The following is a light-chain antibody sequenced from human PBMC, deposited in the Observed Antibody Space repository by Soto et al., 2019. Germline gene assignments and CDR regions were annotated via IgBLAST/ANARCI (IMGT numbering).Light chain of an antibody. CDR2: EVS. CDR3: SSYTSSNTLG. CDR1: SSDVGGYNY. Sequence: QSVLTQPASVSGSPGQSITISCTGTSSDVGGYNYVSWYQQHPGETPKLMIYEVSNRPSGVSNRFSGSKSGNTASLTISGLQAEDEAEYYCSSYTSSNTLGFGGGTQLTVL. V-gene: IGLV2-14*01. J-gene: IGLJ7*01.